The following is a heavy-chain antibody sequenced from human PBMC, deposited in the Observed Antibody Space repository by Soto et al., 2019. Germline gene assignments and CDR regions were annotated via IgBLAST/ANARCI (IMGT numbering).Heavy chain of an antibody. CDR2: ISGSGGST. V-gene: IGHV3-23*01. CDR3: AKRNIAHFDL. Sequence: EVQLLESGGGLVQPGGSLRLSCAASGFIFSSYAMSWVRQAPGKGLEWVLAISGSGGSTYYAASVKGRFTISRDNSKTALYLQMNSLSAEDTAVYYCAKRNIAHFDLWGRGTLVTVSS. J-gene: IGHJ2*01. CDR1: GFIFSSYA. D-gene: IGHD3-16*02.